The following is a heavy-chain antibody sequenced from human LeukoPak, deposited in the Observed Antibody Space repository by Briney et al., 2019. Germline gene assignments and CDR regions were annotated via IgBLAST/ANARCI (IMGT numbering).Heavy chain of an antibody. CDR2: LYSDGNT. V-gene: IGHV3-53*01. CDR1: GFTVTTNY. CDR3: ARGVEPLAANTLAY. D-gene: IGHD1-14*01. J-gene: IGHJ4*02. Sequence: GGSLRLSCAAYGFTVTTNYMTWVRQAPGKGPEWVSVLYSDGNTKYADSVQGRFTISRDNSKNTLYLEMNSLTADDTAVYRWARGVEPLAANTLAYWGQGTLVTVSS.